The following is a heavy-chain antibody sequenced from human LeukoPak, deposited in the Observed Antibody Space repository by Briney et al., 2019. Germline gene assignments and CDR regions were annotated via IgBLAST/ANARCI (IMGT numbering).Heavy chain of an antibody. CDR1: GFTFSSHW. D-gene: IGHD4-17*01. CDR3: ARDGDYGDLGSFDY. Sequence: GGSLRLSCAASGFTFSSHWMSWVRQAPGKGLEWVANIKQDGSEKYYVDSVKGRFTISRDNSKNTLYLQMNSLRAEDTAVYYCARDGDYGDLGSFDYWGQGTLVTVSS. CDR2: IKQDGSEK. V-gene: IGHV3-7*01. J-gene: IGHJ4*02.